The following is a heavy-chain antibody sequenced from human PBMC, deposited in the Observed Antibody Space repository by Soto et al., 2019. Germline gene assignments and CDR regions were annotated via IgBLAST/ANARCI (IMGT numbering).Heavy chain of an antibody. D-gene: IGHD6-13*01. CDR1: GGSISGEGYY. Sequence: QVQLQESGPGLVEPSQTLSLTCTVSGGSISGEGYYWSWIRQYSGRGLEWIGYIHYSGSTYSNPSLKSRVTISVDTSQTQFFLELTSVTAADTAVYYCARAWTATAGWANWFDRWGQGTLVTVSS. J-gene: IGHJ5*02. V-gene: IGHV4-31*03. CDR2: IHYSGST. CDR3: ARAWTATAGWANWFDR.